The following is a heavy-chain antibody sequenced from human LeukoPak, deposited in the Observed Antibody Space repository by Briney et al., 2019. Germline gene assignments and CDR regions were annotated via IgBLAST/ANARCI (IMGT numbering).Heavy chain of an antibody. D-gene: IGHD3-10*01. Sequence: PGGSLRLSCAASGFTFSDSHIHWVRQASGKGLEWVGHVRNKVDDNRTAYGASVKGRFTISRDDSKNTAYLQMNSLGTEDTAVYYCSRQEASVHDYWGQGTLVTVSS. V-gene: IGHV3-73*01. CDR3: SRQEASVHDY. CDR2: VRNKVDDNRT. J-gene: IGHJ4*02. CDR1: GFTFSDSH.